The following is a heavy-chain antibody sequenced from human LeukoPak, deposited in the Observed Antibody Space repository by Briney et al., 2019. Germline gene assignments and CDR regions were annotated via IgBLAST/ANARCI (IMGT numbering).Heavy chain of an antibody. V-gene: IGHV4-31*03. D-gene: IGHD2-21*02. CDR3: ARVSVVVTAAFDY. CDR1: GGSISSGGYY. Sequence: PSQTLSLTCTVSGGSISSGGYYWRWIRQHPGKGLEWIGYIYYSGSTYYNPSLKSRVTISVDTSKNQFSLKLSSVTAADTAVYYCARVSVVVTAAFDYWGQGTLVTVSS. J-gene: IGHJ4*02. CDR2: IYYSGST.